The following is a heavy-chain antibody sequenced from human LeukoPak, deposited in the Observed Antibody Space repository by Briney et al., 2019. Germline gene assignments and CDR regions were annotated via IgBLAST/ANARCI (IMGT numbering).Heavy chain of an antibody. CDR2: ISYDGSNK. CDR1: GFTFSSYA. D-gene: IGHD1-26*01. V-gene: IGHV3-30-3*01. J-gene: IGHJ4*02. CDR3: AKDGGWEERGGYYFDY. Sequence: GRSLRLSCAASGFTFSSYAMPWVRQAPGKGLEWVAVISYDGSNKYYADSVKGRFTISRDNSKNTLYLQMNSLRAEDTAVYYCAKDGGWEERGGYYFDYWGQGTLVTVSS.